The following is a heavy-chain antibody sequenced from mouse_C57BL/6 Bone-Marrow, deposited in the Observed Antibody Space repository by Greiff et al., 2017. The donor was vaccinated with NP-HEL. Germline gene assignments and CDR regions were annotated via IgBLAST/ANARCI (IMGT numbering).Heavy chain of an antibody. V-gene: IGHV10-1*01. CDR1: GFSFNTYA. CDR2: IRSKSNNYAT. CDR3: VRQDYSKEYFDV. D-gene: IGHD2-5*01. Sequence: EVMLVESGGGLVQPKGSLKLSCAASGFSFNTYAMNWVRQAPGKGLEWVARIRSKSNNYATYYADSVKDRFTISRDDSESMLYLQMNNLKTEDTAMYYCVRQDYSKEYFDVWGTGTTVTVSS. J-gene: IGHJ1*03.